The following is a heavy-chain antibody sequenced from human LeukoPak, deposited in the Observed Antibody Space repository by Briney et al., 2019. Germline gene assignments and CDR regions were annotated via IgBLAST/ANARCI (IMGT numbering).Heavy chain of an antibody. Sequence: PGRSLRLSCAASGFSFSDYNMHWVRQAPGKGLEWVSYISSSSSTIYYADSVKGRFTISRDNAKNSLYLQMNSLRAEDTAVYYCARGVGAGYFDYWGQGTLVTVSS. CDR1: GFSFSDYN. V-gene: IGHV3-48*01. J-gene: IGHJ4*02. CDR3: ARGVGAGYFDY. CDR2: ISSSSSTI. D-gene: IGHD1-26*01.